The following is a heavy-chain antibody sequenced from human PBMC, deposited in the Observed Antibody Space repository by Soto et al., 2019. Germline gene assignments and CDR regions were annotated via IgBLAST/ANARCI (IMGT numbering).Heavy chain of an antibody. V-gene: IGHV3-74*01. CDR1: GFTFSSYW. D-gene: IGHD2-2*01. CDR2: INSDGSST. CDR3: ARDIVVVPAAMGGNHIDY. Sequence: EVQLVESGGGLVQPGGSLRLSCAASGFTFSSYWMHWVRQAPGKGLVWVSRINSDGSSTSYADSVKGRFTISRDNAKNTLYLQMNSLRDEDTAVYYCARDIVVVPAAMGGNHIDYWGQGTLVTVSA. J-gene: IGHJ4*02.